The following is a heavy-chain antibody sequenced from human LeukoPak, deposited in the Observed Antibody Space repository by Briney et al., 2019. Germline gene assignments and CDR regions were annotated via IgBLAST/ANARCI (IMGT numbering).Heavy chain of an antibody. D-gene: IGHD6-6*01. J-gene: IGHJ5*02. Sequence: PGRSLRLSCAASGFTFSSYGMHWVRQAPGKGLEWVAVIWYDGSNKYYADSVKGRFTISRDNSKNTLYLQMNSLRAEDTAAYYCARDDSSSSCFDPWGQGTLVTVSS. V-gene: IGHV3-33*01. CDR2: IWYDGSNK. CDR3: ARDDSSSSCFDP. CDR1: GFTFSSYG.